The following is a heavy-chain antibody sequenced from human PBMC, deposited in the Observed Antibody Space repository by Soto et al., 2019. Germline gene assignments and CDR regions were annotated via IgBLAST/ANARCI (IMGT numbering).Heavy chain of an antibody. J-gene: IGHJ4*02. V-gene: IGHV1-2*02. CDR1: GYTFTGHY. CDR2: IGPESGAT. CDR3: GGGRSGQIVVFY. D-gene: IGHD1-26*01. Sequence: ASVKVSCKASGYTFTGHYIHWVRQAPEQGPEWMGEIGPESGATRYAQRFQGRVTMTRDMSITTVYMELNNLSPDDTAVYYCGGGRSGQIVVFYWGQGTPVTVSS.